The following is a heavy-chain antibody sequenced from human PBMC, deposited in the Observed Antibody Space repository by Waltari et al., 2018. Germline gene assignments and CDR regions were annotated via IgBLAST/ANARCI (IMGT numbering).Heavy chain of an antibody. CDR1: GFTFDDYG. Sequence: EVQLVESGGSVVRPGGSLRLSCAASGFTFDDYGLSWVRQAPGKGLEWVSNIKWNGGTTNYADSVKGRFTISRDNAKNSLYLQMNSLRAEDTALYYCAREEDYYFDYWGQGTLVTVSS. CDR3: AREEDYYFDY. V-gene: IGHV3-20*04. D-gene: IGHD3-10*01. J-gene: IGHJ4*02. CDR2: IKWNGGTT.